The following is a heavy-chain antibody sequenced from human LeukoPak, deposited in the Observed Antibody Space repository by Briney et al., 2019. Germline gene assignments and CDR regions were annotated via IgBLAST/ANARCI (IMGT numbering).Heavy chain of an antibody. J-gene: IGHJ4*02. D-gene: IGHD6-19*01. CDR3: AIGRSGQFDY. CDR1: GFTFSSYS. Sequence: GSLRLSCAASGFTFSSYSMNWVRQAPGKGLEWVSSISSSSSYIYYADSVEGRFTISRDNAKNSLYLQMNSLRAEDTAVYYCAIGRSGQFDYWGQGTLVTVSS. V-gene: IGHV3-21*01. CDR2: ISSSSSYI.